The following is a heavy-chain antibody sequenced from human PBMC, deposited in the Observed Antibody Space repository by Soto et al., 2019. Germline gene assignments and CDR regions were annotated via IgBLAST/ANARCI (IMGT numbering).Heavy chain of an antibody. V-gene: IGHV3-30-3*01. CDR3: ARVHRMYYYYGMDV. J-gene: IGHJ6*02. Sequence: QVQLVESGGGVVQPGRSLRLSCAASGFTFSSYAMHWVRQAPGKGLEWVAVISYDGSNKYYADSVKGRFTISRDNSKNTLYLQMNSLRAEDTDVYYCARVHRMYYYYGMDVWGQGTTVTVSS. CDR2: ISYDGSNK. CDR1: GFTFSSYA. D-gene: IGHD2-8*01.